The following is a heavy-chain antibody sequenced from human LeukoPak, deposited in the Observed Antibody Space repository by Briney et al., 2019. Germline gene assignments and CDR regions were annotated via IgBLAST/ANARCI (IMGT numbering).Heavy chain of an antibody. Sequence: GASVTVSCKASGYTFTGYYMHWVRQAPGQGLEWMGWINPNSGRTNYAQKFQGRVTMTRDTSISTAYMELSRLRSDDTAVYYCARSYGDYTLDYWGQGTLVTVSS. CDR2: INPNSGRT. D-gene: IGHD4-17*01. V-gene: IGHV1-2*02. CDR3: ARSYGDYTLDY. J-gene: IGHJ4*02. CDR1: GYTFTGYY.